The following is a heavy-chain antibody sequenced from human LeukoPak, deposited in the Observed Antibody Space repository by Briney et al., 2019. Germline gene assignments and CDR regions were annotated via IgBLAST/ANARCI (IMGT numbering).Heavy chain of an antibody. J-gene: IGHJ4*02. D-gene: IGHD2-15*01. CDR1: GGSISSSSYY. CDR3: ARQRMVAASIDY. Sequence: SETLSLTCTVSGGSISSSSYYWGWIRQPPGKGLEWIGSIYYSGSTYYNPSLKSRVTISVDTSKNQFSLTLSSVTAADTAVYYCARQRMVAASIDYWGQGTLVTVSS. CDR2: IYYSGST. V-gene: IGHV4-39*07.